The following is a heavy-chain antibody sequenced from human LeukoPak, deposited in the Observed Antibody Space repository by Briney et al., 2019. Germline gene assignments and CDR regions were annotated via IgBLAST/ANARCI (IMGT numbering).Heavy chain of an antibody. Sequence: ASVKVSCKASGYTFTSYGISWVGQAPGQGLEWMGWISAYNGNTNYAQKLQGRVTMTTDTSTSTAYMELRSLRSDDTAVYYCARDSFVGYCSSTSCPFDYWGQGTLVTVSS. CDR3: ARDSFVGYCSSTSCPFDY. V-gene: IGHV1-18*01. J-gene: IGHJ4*02. CDR2: ISAYNGNT. D-gene: IGHD2-2*01. CDR1: GYTFTSYG.